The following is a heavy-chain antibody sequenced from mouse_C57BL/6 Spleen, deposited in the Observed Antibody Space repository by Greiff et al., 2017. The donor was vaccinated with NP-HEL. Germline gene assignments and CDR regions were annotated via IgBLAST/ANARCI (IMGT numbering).Heavy chain of an antibody. CDR2: ISYDGSN. CDR1: GYSITSGYY. CDR3: ARRGAYYGSSWGAMDY. V-gene: IGHV3-6*01. J-gene: IGHJ4*01. Sequence: DVKLQESGPGLVKPSQSLSLTCSVTGYSITSGYYWNWIRQFPGNKLEWMGYISYDGSNNYNPSLKNRISITRDTSKNQFFLKLNSVTTEDTATYYCARRGAYYGSSWGAMDYWGQGTSVTVSS. D-gene: IGHD1-1*01.